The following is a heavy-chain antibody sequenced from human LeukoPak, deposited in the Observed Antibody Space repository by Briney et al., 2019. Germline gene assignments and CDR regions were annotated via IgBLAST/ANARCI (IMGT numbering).Heavy chain of an antibody. D-gene: IGHD6-13*01. CDR2: IYYSGIT. CDR1: GGSISSSNNY. J-gene: IGHJ4*02. V-gene: IGHV4-39*07. CDR3: ARGDIAAAGGGYFDY. Sequence: PSETLSLTCTVSGGSISSSNNYWGWVRQTPGKGLEWIGSIYYSGITYYNPSLKSRVTISVDTAKNQFSLKLSSVTAADTAVYYCARGDIAAAGGGYFDYWGQGTLVTVSS.